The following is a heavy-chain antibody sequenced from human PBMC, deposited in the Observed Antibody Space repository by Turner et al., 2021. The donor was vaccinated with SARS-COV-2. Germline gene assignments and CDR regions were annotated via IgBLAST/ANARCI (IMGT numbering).Heavy chain of an antibody. D-gene: IGHD3-16*01. Sequence: QVQLVESGGGVVQPGRSLRIYCAAYGFTFSTYAMHWVRQAPGKGLEWVAVISYDGSNKYYADSVKGRFTISRDNSKNTLYLQMSSLRAEDTAVYYCARGLGGGYYYGMDVWGQGTTVTVSS. CDR3: ARGLGGGYYYGMDV. CDR1: GFTFSTYA. V-gene: IGHV3-30*04. J-gene: IGHJ6*02. CDR2: ISYDGSNK.